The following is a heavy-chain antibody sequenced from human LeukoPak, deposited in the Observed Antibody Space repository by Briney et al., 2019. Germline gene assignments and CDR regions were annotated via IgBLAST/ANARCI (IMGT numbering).Heavy chain of an antibody. D-gene: IGHD6-19*01. J-gene: IGHJ3*02. Sequence: GGSLRLSCAASGFTFSYYWMHWVRQAPGEGRVWVSRINDDGRTTTYADSVKGRITISRDNAKNTLSLQMNSLRAADTAVFYCARGTDSSGRYGAFDIWGQGTLVTVSP. V-gene: IGHV3-74*03. CDR3: ARGTDSSGRYGAFDI. CDR2: INDDGRTT. CDR1: GFTFSYYW.